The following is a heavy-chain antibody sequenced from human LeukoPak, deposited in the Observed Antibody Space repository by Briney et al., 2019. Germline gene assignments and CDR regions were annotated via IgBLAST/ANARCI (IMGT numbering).Heavy chain of an antibody. J-gene: IGHJ6*04. CDR3: AVARTEYCSGGSCYFLYGMDV. D-gene: IGHD2-15*01. CDR1: GGTFSSYA. Sequence: SVKVSCRASGGTFSSYAISWVRQAPGQGLEWMGGIIPIFGTANYAQKFQGRVTITADESTSTAYMELSSLRSEDTAVYYCAVARTEYCSGGSCYFLYGMDVWGKGTTVTVSS. CDR2: IIPIFGTA. V-gene: IGHV1-69*13.